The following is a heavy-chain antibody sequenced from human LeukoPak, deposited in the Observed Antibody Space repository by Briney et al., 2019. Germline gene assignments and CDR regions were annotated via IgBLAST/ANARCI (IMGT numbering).Heavy chain of an antibody. CDR1: GGTFSSYA. V-gene: IGHV1-69*01. CDR2: IIPIFGTA. CDR3: ARDIRWGVQGVPSRVWFDP. J-gene: IGHJ5*02. Sequence: SVKVSCKASGGTFSSYAISWVRQAPGQGLEWMGGIIPIFGTANYAQKFQGRVTITADESTSTAYMELSSLRSEDTAVYYCARDIRWGVQGVPSRVWFDPWGQGTLVTVSS. D-gene: IGHD3-10*01.